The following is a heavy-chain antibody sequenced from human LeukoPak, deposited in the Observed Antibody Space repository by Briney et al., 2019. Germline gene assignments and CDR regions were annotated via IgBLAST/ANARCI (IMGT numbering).Heavy chain of an antibody. CDR1: GGSISSYY. CDR3: ARDLAVAGTNYFDF. Sequence: PSETLSLTCTVSGGSISSYYWSWIRQPPGKGLEWIGYIYHSGSTNYNPSLKSRVTISIDKSKNQFSLEVTSVTAADTAIYYCARDLAVAGTNYFDFWGQGVLVTVSS. CDR2: IYHSGST. J-gene: IGHJ4*02. D-gene: IGHD6-19*01. V-gene: IGHV4-59*12.